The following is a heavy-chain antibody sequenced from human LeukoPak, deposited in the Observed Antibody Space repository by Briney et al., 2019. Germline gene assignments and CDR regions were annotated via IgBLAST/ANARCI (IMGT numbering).Heavy chain of an antibody. V-gene: IGHV3-11*01. J-gene: IGHJ4*02. Sequence: SGGSLRLSCEASGFIFSDYYMNWIRQAPGKGLEWVSSVGSSGNIIQYADSVKGRFTISRDNAKNALCLQMNSLRVDDTAVYFCARSGNYGDFDHWGQGTLVTVSS. CDR1: GFIFSDYY. D-gene: IGHD4-17*01. CDR2: VGSSGNII. CDR3: ARSGNYGDFDH.